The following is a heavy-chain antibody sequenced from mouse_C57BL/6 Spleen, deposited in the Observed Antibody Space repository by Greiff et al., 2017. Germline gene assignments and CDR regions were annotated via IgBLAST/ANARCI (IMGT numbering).Heavy chain of an antibody. J-gene: IGHJ4*01. Sequence: QVQLQQSGPELRKPGASVKLSCKATGYPFTDYWMDCVKQRPGHGLEWIGEILPGSGSTNYNEKFKGKATFTADPSSNTAYIQLSSLTTEYSAIYYCARGTYYRAMDYGGQGTSATVTS. CDR1: GYPFTDYW. D-gene: IGHD1-1*01. CDR3: ARGTYYRAMDY. CDR2: ILPGSGST. V-gene: IGHV1-9*01.